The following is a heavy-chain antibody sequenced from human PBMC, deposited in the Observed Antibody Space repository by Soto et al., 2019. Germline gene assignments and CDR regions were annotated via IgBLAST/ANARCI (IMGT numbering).Heavy chain of an antibody. J-gene: IGHJ4*02. CDR2: VYYRGYT. CDR3: ARLEGLATISYYFDY. CDR1: GDSINSDNYY. Sequence: QLQLQESGPGLVKPSETLSLTCSVSGDSINSDNYYWGWIRQPPGKGLEWVGSVYYRGYTYYNPSLTTRVTIPLDKSKSQFSLKLNSVTAADSAVYFCARLEGLATISYYFDYWGQGTLVTVSS. D-gene: IGHD3-9*01. V-gene: IGHV4-39*01.